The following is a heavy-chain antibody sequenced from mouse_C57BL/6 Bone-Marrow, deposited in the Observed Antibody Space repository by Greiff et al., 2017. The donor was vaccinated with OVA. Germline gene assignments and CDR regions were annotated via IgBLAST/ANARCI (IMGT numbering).Heavy chain of an antibody. D-gene: IGHD2-4*01. CDR3: ARRRGKTMITSSYAMDY. J-gene: IGHJ4*01. Sequence: EVQLQESGGGLVQPGGSLKLSCAASGFTFSDYYMYWVRQTPEKRLEWVAYISNGGGSTYYPDTVKGRFTISRDNAKNTLYLQMSRLKSEDTAMYYCARRRGKTMITSSYAMDYWGQGTSVTVSS. V-gene: IGHV5-12*01. CDR1: GFTFSDYY. CDR2: ISNGGGST.